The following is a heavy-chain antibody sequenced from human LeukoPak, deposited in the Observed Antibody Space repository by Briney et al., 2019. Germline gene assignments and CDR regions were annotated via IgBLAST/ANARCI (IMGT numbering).Heavy chain of an antibody. V-gene: IGHV4-34*01. CDR1: GGSFSGYY. CDR3: AKGSGYEAQYYYYYMDV. D-gene: IGHD5-12*01. J-gene: IGHJ6*03. Sequence: SETLSLTCAVYGGSFSGYYWSWIRQPPGKGLEWIGEINHSGSTNYNPPLKSRVTISVDTSKNQFSLKLSSVTAVDTAVYYCAKGSGYEAQYYYYYMDVWGKGTTVTISS. CDR2: INHSGST.